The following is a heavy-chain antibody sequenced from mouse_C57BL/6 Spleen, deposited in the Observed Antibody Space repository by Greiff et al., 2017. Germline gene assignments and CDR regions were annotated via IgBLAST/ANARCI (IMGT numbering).Heavy chain of an antibody. CDR2: IYPGSGNT. CDR3: ARGGGNYGFDY. D-gene: IGHD2-1*01. CDR1: GYTFTSYG. V-gene: IGHV1-81*01. J-gene: IGHJ2*01. Sequence: VQLKESGAELARPGASVKLSCKASGYTFTSYGISWVKQRTGQGLEWIGEIYPGSGNTYYNEKFKGKATLTADKSSSTAYMELRSLTSEDSAVYFCARGGGNYGFDYWGQGTTLTVSS.